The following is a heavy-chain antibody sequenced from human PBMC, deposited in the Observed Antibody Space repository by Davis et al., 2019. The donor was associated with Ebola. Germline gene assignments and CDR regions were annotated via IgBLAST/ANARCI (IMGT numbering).Heavy chain of an antibody. CDR2: IYYSGST. CDR3: ARERWLRGYYFDY. J-gene: IGHJ4*02. Sequence: MPSETLSLTCTVSGGSISSYYWSWIRQPPGKGLEWIGYIYYSGSTNYNPSLKSRVTISVDTSKNQFSLKLSSVTAADTAVYYCARERWLRGYYFDYWGQGTLVTVSS. CDR1: GGSISSYY. D-gene: IGHD5-12*01. V-gene: IGHV4-59*12.